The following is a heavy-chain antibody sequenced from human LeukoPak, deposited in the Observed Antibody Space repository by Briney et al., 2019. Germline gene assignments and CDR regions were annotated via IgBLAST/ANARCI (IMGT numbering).Heavy chain of an antibody. J-gene: IGHJ4*02. D-gene: IGHD1-14*01. CDR1: GFTFTTYW. CDR3: ARDFRNAGDY. Sequence: QSGGSLRLSCAATGFTFTTYWINWVRQAPGKGLEWVAVINQDGSEKYYVDSVKGRFTISRDNAKNSLYLQMNSLRAEDTAVYYCARDFRNAGDYWGQGTLVTVSS. V-gene: IGHV3-7*01. CDR2: INQDGSEK.